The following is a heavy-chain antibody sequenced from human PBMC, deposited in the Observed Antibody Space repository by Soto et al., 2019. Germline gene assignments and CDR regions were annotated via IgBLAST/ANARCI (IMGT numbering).Heavy chain of an antibody. V-gene: IGHV4-59*08. J-gene: IGHJ5*02. Sequence: PSETLSLTCTVSGDSISPYYWSWIRQPPGKGLEWVGYIYYGGTTSYNPSLKSRVTISVETSKSQISLRLGSVTAADTAVYYCARLGKYSQPLDPGARGTLVTVP. D-gene: IGHD2-21*01. CDR2: IYYGGTT. CDR1: GDSISPYY. CDR3: ARLGKYSQPLDP.